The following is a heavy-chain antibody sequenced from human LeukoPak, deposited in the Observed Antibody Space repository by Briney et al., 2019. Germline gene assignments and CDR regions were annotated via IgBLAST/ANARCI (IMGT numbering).Heavy chain of an antibody. D-gene: IGHD3-22*01. J-gene: IGHJ2*01. V-gene: IGHV3-53*01. Sequence: GGSLRLSCAASGFTFSSYAMHWVRQAPGKGLEWVSVIYSGGSTYYADSVKGRFTISRDNSKNTLYLQMNSLRAEDTAVYYCAREYYYDSSGYYFTWYFDLWGRGTLVTVSS. CDR1: GFTFSSYA. CDR3: AREYYYDSSGYYFTWYFDL. CDR2: IYSGGST.